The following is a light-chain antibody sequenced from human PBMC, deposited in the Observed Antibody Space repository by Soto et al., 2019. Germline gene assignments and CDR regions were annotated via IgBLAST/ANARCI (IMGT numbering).Light chain of an antibody. V-gene: IGKV1-39*01. CDR1: QDISSY. Sequence: DIQMTQSPSSLSASLGDRVTITCRANQDISSYLIWYQHKLGQAPKLLIHAASTLASGVPSRFSGSESGTDFTLTISCLEHEESATDYCQQSYKTPWTVGQGTKVEIK. CDR2: AAS. J-gene: IGKJ1*01. CDR3: QQSYKTPWT.